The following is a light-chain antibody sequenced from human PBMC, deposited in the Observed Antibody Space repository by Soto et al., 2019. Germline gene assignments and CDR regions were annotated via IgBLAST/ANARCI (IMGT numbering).Light chain of an antibody. CDR1: RSVSSDY. CDR2: GAS. CDR3: QQYGSSPWT. V-gene: IGKV3-20*01. Sequence: EIVLTQSPGTLSSSPGERATLSCRASRSVSSDYLAWYQQKPGQSHRLLIYGASTRATGVPDNFRGSGSGTYFTLSISTVGPEDFAVYYCQQYGSSPWTFGQGTKVEIK. J-gene: IGKJ1*01.